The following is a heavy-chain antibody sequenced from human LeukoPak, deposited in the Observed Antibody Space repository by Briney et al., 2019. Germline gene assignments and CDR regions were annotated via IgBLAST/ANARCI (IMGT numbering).Heavy chain of an antibody. CDR2: IYHSGST. D-gene: IGHD4-17*01. CDR1: GYSISSGYY. CDR3: ARGGRTTVTDDLDY. J-gene: IGHJ4*02. Sequence: SETLSLTCTVSGYSISSGYYWGWIRQPPGKGLEWIGSIYHSGSTYYNPSLKSRVTISVDTSKNQFSLKLSSVTAADTAVYYCARGGRTTVTDDLDYWGQGTLVTVSS. V-gene: IGHV4-38-2*02.